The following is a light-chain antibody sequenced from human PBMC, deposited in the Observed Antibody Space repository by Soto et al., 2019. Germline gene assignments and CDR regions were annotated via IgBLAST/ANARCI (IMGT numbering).Light chain of an antibody. V-gene: IGKV3-20*01. CDR3: QQYGSSPLT. J-gene: IGKJ4*01. Sequence: EIVLTQSPGTLSLSPGERATLSCRASHSVSSSYLAWYQQKPGQAPRFLIYDASSRATGIPDRFSGSGSGTDFTLTISRLEPEDFAVYYCQQYGSSPLTFGGGTKVDIK. CDR1: HSVSSSY. CDR2: DAS.